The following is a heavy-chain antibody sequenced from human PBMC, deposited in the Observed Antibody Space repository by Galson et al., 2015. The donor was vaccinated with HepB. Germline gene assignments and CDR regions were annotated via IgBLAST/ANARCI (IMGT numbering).Heavy chain of an antibody. Sequence: LRLSCAVSGFTFRNNIMAWVRQAPGKGLEWVASINSGSNYIYYADSLRGRFTISRDNAQNSLFLQMNSLRADDTAVYYCARSLVPRYFDFWGQGTLVTVSS. V-gene: IGHV3-21*01. CDR2: INSGSNYI. CDR1: GFTFRNNI. J-gene: IGHJ4*02. D-gene: IGHD3-10*01. CDR3: ARSLVPRYFDF.